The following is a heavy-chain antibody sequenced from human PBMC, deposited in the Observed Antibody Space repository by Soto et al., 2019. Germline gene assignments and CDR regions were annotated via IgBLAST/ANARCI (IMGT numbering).Heavy chain of an antibody. CDR3: ARAAVLPHYYYYYGMDV. Sequence: SETLSLPCTVSGVSISNGDYYCSWIRQPPGKGLEWIGYIYYSGSTYYNPSLKSRVTISVDTSKNQFSLKLSSVTAADTAVYYCARAAVLPHYYYYYGMDVWGQGTTVTVSS. D-gene: IGHD6-19*01. CDR1: GVSISNGDYY. V-gene: IGHV4-30-4*01. CDR2: IYYSGST. J-gene: IGHJ6*02.